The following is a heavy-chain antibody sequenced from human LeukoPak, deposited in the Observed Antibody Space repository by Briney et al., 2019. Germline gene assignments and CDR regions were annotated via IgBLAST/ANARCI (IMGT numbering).Heavy chain of an antibody. V-gene: IGHV3-11*01. J-gene: IGHJ6*02. CDR3: ARSRPSRMGVVVVGYYYGMDV. CDR2: ISSSGSTI. Sequence: PGGFLRLSCAASGFTFSDYYMSWIRQAPGKGLEWVSYISSSGSTIYYADSVKGRFTISRDNAKNSLYLQMNSLRAEDTAVYYCARSRPSRMGVVVVGYYYGMDVWGQGTTVTVSS. D-gene: IGHD2-15*01. CDR1: GFTFSDYY.